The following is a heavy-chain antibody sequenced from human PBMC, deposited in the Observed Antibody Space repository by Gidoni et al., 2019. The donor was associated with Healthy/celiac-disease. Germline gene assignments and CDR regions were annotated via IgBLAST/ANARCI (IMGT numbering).Heavy chain of an antibody. D-gene: IGHD5-18*01. CDR3: AGPLYSYGPYGMDV. CDR1: GGSISSSSYY. V-gene: IGHV4-39*01. J-gene: IGHJ6*02. Sequence: QLQLQESGPGLVKPSETLSLTCTVSGGSISSSSYYWGWIRQPPGKGLEWLGSIYYSGSTYYNPSLKSRVTISVDTSKNQFSLKLSSVTAADTAVYYCAGPLYSYGPYGMDVWGQGTTVTVSS. CDR2: IYYSGST.